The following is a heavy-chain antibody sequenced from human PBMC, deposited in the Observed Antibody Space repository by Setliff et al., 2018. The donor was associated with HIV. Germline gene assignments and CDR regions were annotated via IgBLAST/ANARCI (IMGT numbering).Heavy chain of an antibody. CDR3: ASDFYDSGSYGH. D-gene: IGHD3-10*01. Sequence: PGGSLRLSCAASEFTFSNYGMHWVRRAPGKGLEWVATISGDGSNKYYADSVKGRFTISRDNSKNTLYLQMNSLRAEDTAVYYCASDFYDSGSYGHWGQGTLVTVSS. CDR2: ISGDGSNK. CDR1: EFTFSNYG. J-gene: IGHJ4*02. V-gene: IGHV3-30*03.